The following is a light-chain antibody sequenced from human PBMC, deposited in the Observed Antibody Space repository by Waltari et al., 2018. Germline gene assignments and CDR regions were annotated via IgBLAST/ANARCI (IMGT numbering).Light chain of an antibody. V-gene: IGKV3-15*01. Sequence: EIVMTQSPATLSVSPGERATLACRASQSVSSNLPWYQQKPGQAPRHLTYGASTRATGIPARFSGIGSGTEFPLTISSLQSEDFAVYYCQQYNNWPRGTFGQGTRLEIK. J-gene: IGKJ5*01. CDR3: QQYNNWPRGT. CDR2: GAS. CDR1: QSVSSN.